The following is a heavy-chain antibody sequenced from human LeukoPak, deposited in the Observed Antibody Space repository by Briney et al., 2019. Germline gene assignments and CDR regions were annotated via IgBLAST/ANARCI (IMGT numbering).Heavy chain of an antibody. Sequence: PGGTLRLSCAASGFTFSDFYMTWIRQAPGKGLGWVSYISSTSIYTKGADSLKGRFTISRDNAKNSLYLQLSSLRAEDTAVYYCARGGTAAAGPIDSWGQGTLDPVSS. CDR2: ISSTSIYT. J-gene: IGHJ4*02. CDR3: ARGGTAAAGPIDS. V-gene: IGHV3-11*05. D-gene: IGHD6-13*01. CDR1: GFTFSDFY.